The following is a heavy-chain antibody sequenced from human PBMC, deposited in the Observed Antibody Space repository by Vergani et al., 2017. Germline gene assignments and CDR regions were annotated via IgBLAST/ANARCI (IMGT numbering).Heavy chain of an antibody. V-gene: IGHV4-59*01. J-gene: IGHJ4*02. CDR3: ARIGYSGYEIDY. CDR1: GGSISSYY. Sequence: QVQLQESGPGLVKPSETLSLTCTVSGGSISSYYWSWIRQPPGKGLEWIGYIYYSGSTYYNPSLKSRVTISVDTSKNQFSLKLSSVTAADTAVYYCARIGYSGYEIDYWGQGTLVTVSS. D-gene: IGHD5-12*01. CDR2: IYYSGST.